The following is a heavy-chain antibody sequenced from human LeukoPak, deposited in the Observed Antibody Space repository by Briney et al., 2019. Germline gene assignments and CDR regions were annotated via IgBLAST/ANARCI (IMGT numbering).Heavy chain of an antibody. CDR1: GFTFSSYA. Sequence: GGSLRLTCAASGFTFSSYAMHWVRQAPGKGLEWVAVISYDGSNKYYADSVKGRFTISRDNSKNTLYLQMNSLRAEDTAVYYCARAIDYYDSSGPIDYWGQGTLVTVSS. CDR3: ARAIDYYDSSGPIDY. J-gene: IGHJ4*02. V-gene: IGHV3-30-3*01. CDR2: ISYDGSNK. D-gene: IGHD3-22*01.